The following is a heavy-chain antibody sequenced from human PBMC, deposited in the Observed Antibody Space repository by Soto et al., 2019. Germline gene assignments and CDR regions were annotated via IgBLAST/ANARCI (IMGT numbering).Heavy chain of an antibody. J-gene: IGHJ6*02. CDR2: IYWNDDK. D-gene: IGHD3-9*01. CDR1: GFSLTTGGVA. Sequence: SGPTLVNPTQTLTLTCSFSGFSLTTGGVAVGWIRQPPGKALEWLALIYWNDDKRYSPSLKNRLTVTKDTSKNQVVLTLTNMDPVDTATYYFSHKLRYLDAMDVWGQRTTVTGS. V-gene: IGHV2-5*01. CDR3: SHKLRYLDAMDV.